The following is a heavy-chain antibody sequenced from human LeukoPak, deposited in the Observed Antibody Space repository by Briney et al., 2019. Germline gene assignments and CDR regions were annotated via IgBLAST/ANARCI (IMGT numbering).Heavy chain of an antibody. CDR3: ARRVGYAAFDI. Sequence: GASVKVSCKASGYTFTGYYMHWVRQAPGQGLEWMGWINPNSGGTNYAQKFQGRVTMTRDTSISTAYMELSSLRSEDTAVYYCARRVGYAAFDIWGQGTMVTVSS. J-gene: IGHJ3*02. CDR1: GYTFTGYY. D-gene: IGHD3-16*01. CDR2: INPNSGGT. V-gene: IGHV1-2*02.